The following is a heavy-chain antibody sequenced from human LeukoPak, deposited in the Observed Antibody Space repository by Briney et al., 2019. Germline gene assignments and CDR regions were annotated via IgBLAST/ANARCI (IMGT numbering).Heavy chain of an antibody. CDR1: GYTFIHHY. V-gene: IGHV1-2*02. Sequence: EASVKASCKTSGYTFIHHYIHWVRQAPGQRLEWMGWINPNTGDTNYAQQFQGRVTMTRDTSINTVYMELSRLRSSDTALYYCVRIYYGPDNWGQGTLVTVSS. J-gene: IGHJ4*02. D-gene: IGHD3-3*01. CDR2: INPNTGDT. CDR3: VRIYYGPDN.